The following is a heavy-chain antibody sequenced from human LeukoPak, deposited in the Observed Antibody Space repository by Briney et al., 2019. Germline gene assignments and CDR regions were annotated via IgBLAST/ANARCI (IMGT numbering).Heavy chain of an antibody. V-gene: IGHV3-21*04. D-gene: IGHD1-26*01. Sequence: TGGSLRLSCAASGFTFSSYSMNWVRQAPGKGLQWVSSISSSGAKTYYADSVKGRVAISRDNAKNSYYLEMNSLVAEDTAVYYCARGKSRGSHIDYWGQGTLVTVSS. CDR1: GFTFSSYS. CDR3: ARGKSRGSHIDY. J-gene: IGHJ4*02. CDR2: ISSSGAKT.